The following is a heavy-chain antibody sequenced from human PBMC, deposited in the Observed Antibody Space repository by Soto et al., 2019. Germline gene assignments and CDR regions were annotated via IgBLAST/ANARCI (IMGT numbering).Heavy chain of an antibody. D-gene: IGHD4-4*01. Sequence: EVHLVESGGGLVQPGGSLRLSCAASGFTFSSYSLNWVRQAPGKGLEWVSYITSSGTTVYYADSVRGRFTISRDNAKKSLYLQMNSLRDDDTAVYYCAIGSSNRASYFEFWGQGNLVTVSS. CDR3: AIGSSNRASYFEF. J-gene: IGHJ4*02. V-gene: IGHV3-48*02. CDR1: GFTFSSYS. CDR2: ITSSGTTV.